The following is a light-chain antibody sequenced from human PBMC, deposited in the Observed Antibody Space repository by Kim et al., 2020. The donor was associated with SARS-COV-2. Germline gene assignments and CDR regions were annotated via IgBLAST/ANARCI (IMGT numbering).Light chain of an antibody. J-gene: IGKJ4*01. Sequence: ASVGDRVTITCRASQSINRWLGWYQQKPGKAPNFLIYAASSLQSGVPSRFSGSGFGTDFTLTISNLQAEDFATYYCQQVDTFPPTFGGGTRVDIK. CDR3: QQVDTFPPT. CDR2: AAS. V-gene: IGKV1D-12*01. CDR1: QSINRW.